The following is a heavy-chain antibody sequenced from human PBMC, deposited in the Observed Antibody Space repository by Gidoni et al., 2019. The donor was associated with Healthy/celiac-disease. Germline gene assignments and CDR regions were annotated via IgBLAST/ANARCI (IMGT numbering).Heavy chain of an antibody. CDR3: AKALAPRY. D-gene: IGHD2-21*01. CDR1: GFTFSSYG. V-gene: IGHV3-30*18. CDR2: ISYDGSNK. Sequence: QVQLVESGGGVVQPGRSLRLSCAASGFTFSSYGMHWVRQAPGKWLEWGAVISYDGSNKYYADSVKGRFTISSDNSKNPLYLQMNSLRAEDTAVYYCAKALAPRYLGQGTLVTVSS. J-gene: IGHJ4*02.